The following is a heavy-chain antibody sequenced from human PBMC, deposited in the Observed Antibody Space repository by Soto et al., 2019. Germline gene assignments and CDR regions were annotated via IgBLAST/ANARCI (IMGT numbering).Heavy chain of an antibody. D-gene: IGHD5-18*01. V-gene: IGHV4-39*07. Sequence: PSETLSLTCTVSGGSISSSSYYWGWIRQPPGKGLEWIGSIYYSGSTYYNPSLKSRVTISVDTSKNQFSLKLSSVTAADTGMYYCARRSDRGYGYGPDYWGQGTLVTVSS. CDR2: IYYSGST. CDR1: GGSISSSSYY. CDR3: ARRSDRGYGYGPDY. J-gene: IGHJ4*02.